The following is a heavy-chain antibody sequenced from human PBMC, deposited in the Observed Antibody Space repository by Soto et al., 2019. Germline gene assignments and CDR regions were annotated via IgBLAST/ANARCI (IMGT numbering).Heavy chain of an antibody. V-gene: IGHV3-23*01. CDR3: ATSLATFDWLSNGDL. CDR2: ISGSGGST. CDR1: GFTFSSYA. Sequence: HPGGSLRLTCAASGFTFSSYAMSWVRQAPGKGLEWVSAISGSGGSTYYADSVKGRFTISRDNSKNTLYLQMNSLRAEDTAVYYCATSLATFDWLSNGDLWGQGTLVTVSS. J-gene: IGHJ5*02. D-gene: IGHD3-9*01.